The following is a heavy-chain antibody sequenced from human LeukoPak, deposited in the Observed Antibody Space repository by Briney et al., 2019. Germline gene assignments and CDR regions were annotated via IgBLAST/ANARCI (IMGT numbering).Heavy chain of an antibody. CDR2: VSNNGGNT. CDR1: GFTFSSYA. J-gene: IGHJ6*03. D-gene: IGHD4-17*01. CDR3: ARGRLHGARDTDV. V-gene: IGHV3-64*01. Sequence: GGSLRLSCAASGFTFSSYAMYWVRQAPGKGLEYVSGVSNNGGNTYYANSVKGRFTISRDNSKNTLYLQMGSLRTDDMAVYYCARGRLHGARDTDVWGKGTTVTISS.